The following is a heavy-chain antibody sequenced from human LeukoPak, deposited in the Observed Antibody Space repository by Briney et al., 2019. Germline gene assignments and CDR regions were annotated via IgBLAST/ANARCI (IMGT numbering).Heavy chain of an antibody. CDR2: MSPNSGDT. CDR3: ARGPPNWGYDY. CDR1: GYTFTSYD. J-gene: IGHJ4*02. V-gene: IGHV1-8*01. D-gene: IGHD7-27*01. Sequence: ASVKVSCKASGYTFTSYDFNWVRQATGQRPEWMGWMSPNSGDTGYAQKFQDRVTMTRNTSISTAHMELSSLRSDDTAVYYCARGPPNWGYDYWGPGTLVTVSP.